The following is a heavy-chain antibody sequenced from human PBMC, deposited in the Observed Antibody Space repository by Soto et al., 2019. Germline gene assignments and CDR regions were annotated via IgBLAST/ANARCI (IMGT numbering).Heavy chain of an antibody. D-gene: IGHD3-22*01. CDR1: GYRFTSSY. CDR3: ATESSSDYFDSKGAIFDF. Sequence: ASVKVSCKASGYRFTSSYMHWVRQAPGQGLERMGILNPKSGTTTYAPKFQGRVTLTRDTSTSTVYMELSSLSPGDTAVYYCATESSSDYFDSKGAIFDFWGQETMVTDSS. V-gene: IGHV1-46*01. J-gene: IGHJ3*01. CDR2: LNPKSGTT.